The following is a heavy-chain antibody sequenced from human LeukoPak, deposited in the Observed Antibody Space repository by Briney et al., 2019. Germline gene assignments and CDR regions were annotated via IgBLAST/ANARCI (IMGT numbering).Heavy chain of an antibody. J-gene: IGHJ4*02. V-gene: IGHV1-69*05. CDR1: GGTFSSYA. Sequence: GSSVKVSCKASGGTFSSYAIRWVRQAPGQGLEWMGGIIPIFGTANNAQKFQGRVTITTDESTSTAYMELSSLRSEDTAVYYCARGQGYNYAPFDYWGQGTLVTVSS. CDR2: IIPIFGTA. CDR3: ARGQGYNYAPFDY. D-gene: IGHD5-18*01.